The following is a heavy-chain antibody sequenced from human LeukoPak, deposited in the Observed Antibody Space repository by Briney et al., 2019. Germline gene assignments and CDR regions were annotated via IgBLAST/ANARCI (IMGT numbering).Heavy chain of an antibody. CDR3: ARDSVWFGDTPFGYFDY. J-gene: IGHJ4*02. Sequence: GGSLRLSCAASGFTFSSYAMSWVRQAPGKGLEWVSAISGSGGSTYYADSVKGRFTISRDNSKNTLYLQTNSLRAEDTAVYYCARDSVWFGDTPFGYFDYWGQGTLVTVSS. CDR1: GFTFSSYA. V-gene: IGHV3-23*01. D-gene: IGHD3-10*01. CDR2: ISGSGGST.